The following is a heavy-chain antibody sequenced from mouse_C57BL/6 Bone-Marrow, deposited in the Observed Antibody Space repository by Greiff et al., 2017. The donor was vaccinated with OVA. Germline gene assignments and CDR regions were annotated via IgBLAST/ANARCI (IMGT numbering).Heavy chain of an antibody. Sequence: QQSCKASGYTFTSYWMHWVKQRPGRGLEWIGRIDPNSGGTKYNEKFKSKATLTVDKPSSTAYMQLSSLTSEDSAVYYCARSLGSSLAWFAYWGQGTLVTVSA. J-gene: IGHJ3*01. D-gene: IGHD1-1*01. CDR3: ARSLGSSLAWFAY. CDR1: GYTFTSYW. CDR2: IDPNSGGT. V-gene: IGHV1-72*01.